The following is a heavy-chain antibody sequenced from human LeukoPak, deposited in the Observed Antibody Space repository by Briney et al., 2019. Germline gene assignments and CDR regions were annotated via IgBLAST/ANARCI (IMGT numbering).Heavy chain of an antibody. CDR2: IKQDGSEK. CDR3: ARTGHSSGWTAYFDY. CDR1: GFTFSNYW. V-gene: IGHV3-7*01. D-gene: IGHD6-19*01. Sequence: PGGSLRLSCATSGFTFSNYWMSWVRQAPGKGLEWVANIKQDGSEKYYMDSVVGRFTISRDNARNSMYLQMNSMRAEETAVYYCARTGHSSGWTAYFDYWGQGTLVTVSS. J-gene: IGHJ4*02.